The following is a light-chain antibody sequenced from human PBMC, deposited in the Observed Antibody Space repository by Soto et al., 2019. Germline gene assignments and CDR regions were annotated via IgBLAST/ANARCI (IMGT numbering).Light chain of an antibody. CDR3: QQYGSSFTWT. J-gene: IGKJ1*01. Sequence: EIVLTQSPGTLSLSPGERATLSCRASQSVSSSYLAWYQQKPGQAPRLLIYGASSRATGIPDRFSGSGSGTDFTLTISRLEPEDFAVYYCQQYGSSFTWTFGKGTKVEIK. CDR2: GAS. V-gene: IGKV3-20*01. CDR1: QSVSSSY.